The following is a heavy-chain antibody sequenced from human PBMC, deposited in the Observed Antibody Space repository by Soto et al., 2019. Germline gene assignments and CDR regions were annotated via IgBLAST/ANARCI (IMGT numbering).Heavy chain of an antibody. J-gene: IGHJ6*02. V-gene: IGHV4-59*01. CDR2: IYYSGST. CDR1: GGSISSYY. D-gene: IGHD4-4*01. CDR3: AKDGSYDYSNHRAYGMDV. Sequence: PSETLSLTCTVSGGSISSYYWSWIRQPPGKGLKWIRYIYYSGSTNYNPSLKSRVTISRDNAKNSLYLQMNSLRAEDTALYYCAKDGSYDYSNHRAYGMDVWGQGTTVTVSS.